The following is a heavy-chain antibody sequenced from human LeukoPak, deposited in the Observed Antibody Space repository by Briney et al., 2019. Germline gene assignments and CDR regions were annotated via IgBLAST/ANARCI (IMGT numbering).Heavy chain of an antibody. CDR1: AGTFSSSA. Sequence: GASVKVSCKASAGTFSSSAISWVRQAPGQGLEWMGGIIPIFGTANYAQKFQGRVTMTRDTSTSTVYMELSSLRSEDTAVYYCARDPSLAGDDAFDIWGQGTLVTVSS. CDR2: IIPIFGTA. CDR3: ARDPSLAGDDAFDI. D-gene: IGHD6-19*01. J-gene: IGHJ3*02. V-gene: IGHV1-69*05.